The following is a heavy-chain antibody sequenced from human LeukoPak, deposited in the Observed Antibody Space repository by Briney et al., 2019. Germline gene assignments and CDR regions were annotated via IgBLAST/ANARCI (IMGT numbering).Heavy chain of an antibody. Sequence: SETLSLTCTVSGGSINSYYWSWIRQPPGKGLEWIGYIYYSGSTNYKSSLKSRVTMSVDTSKNQFSLKLSSVTAADTAVYYCARDRRYSYGPEDYYYMDVWGKGTTVTISS. CDR2: IYYSGST. J-gene: IGHJ6*03. CDR1: GGSINSYY. CDR3: ARDRRYSYGPEDYYYMDV. D-gene: IGHD5-18*01. V-gene: IGHV4-59*12.